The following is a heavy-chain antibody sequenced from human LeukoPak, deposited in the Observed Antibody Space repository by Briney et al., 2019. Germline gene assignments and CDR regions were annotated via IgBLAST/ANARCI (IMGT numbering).Heavy chain of an antibody. CDR3: ASSTVSNYNYFDY. Sequence: PSETLSLTCAVSGGSISSSNWWSWVRQPPGKGLEWIGEIYHSGSTNYNPSLKSRVTISVDKSKNQFSLKLSSVTAADTAVHYCASSTVSNYNYFDYWGQGTLVTVSS. J-gene: IGHJ4*02. CDR2: IYHSGST. CDR1: GGSISSSNW. D-gene: IGHD4-11*01. V-gene: IGHV4-4*02.